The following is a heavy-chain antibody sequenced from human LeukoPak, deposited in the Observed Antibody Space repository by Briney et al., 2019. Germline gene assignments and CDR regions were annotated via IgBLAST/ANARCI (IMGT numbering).Heavy chain of an antibody. D-gene: IGHD1-26*01. CDR3: AKEFYTTDAFDF. CDR1: GFTFDNYA. J-gene: IGHJ3*01. V-gene: IGHV3-43*02. CDR2: ISGDGANT. Sequence: GGSLRLSCAASGFTFDNYAIHWVRQAPGKGLEWVSLISGDGANTYYANSVKGRFTVSRDNVRKSVYLQMNSLRTGDTALYYCAKEFYTTDAFDFWVQGTVVTISS.